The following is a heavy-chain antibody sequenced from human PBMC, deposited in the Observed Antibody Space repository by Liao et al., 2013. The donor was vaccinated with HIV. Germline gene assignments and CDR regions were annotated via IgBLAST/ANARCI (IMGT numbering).Heavy chain of an antibody. Sequence: QVQLQESGPGLVKPSQTLSLTCTVSGGSISSGGYYWSWIRQPAGKGLEWIGRISTSGSTNYNPSLKSRVTISVDTSKNQFSLKLSSVTAADTALYYCARVNYYDSSGYSVLDYWGQGTLVSVSS. V-gene: IGHV4-61*02. CDR2: ISTSGST. CDR3: ARVNYYDSSGYSVLDY. D-gene: IGHD3-22*01. CDR1: GGSISSGGYY. J-gene: IGHJ4*02.